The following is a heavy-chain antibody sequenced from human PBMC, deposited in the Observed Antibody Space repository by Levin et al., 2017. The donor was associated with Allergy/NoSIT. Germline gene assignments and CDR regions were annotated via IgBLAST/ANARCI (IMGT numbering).Heavy chain of an antibody. CDR1: GASISSSNYY. CDR2: IYYSGST. Sequence: SETLSLTCNVSGASISSSNYYWAWIRQPPGKGLEWIGSIYYSGSTYYNPSLKSRVIISVDTSKNQFYLNLTSVTAADTAVYFCARPKSSGWGDFDYWGQGTLVTVSS. J-gene: IGHJ4*02. V-gene: IGHV4-39*01. CDR3: ARPKSSGWGDFDY. D-gene: IGHD6-25*01.